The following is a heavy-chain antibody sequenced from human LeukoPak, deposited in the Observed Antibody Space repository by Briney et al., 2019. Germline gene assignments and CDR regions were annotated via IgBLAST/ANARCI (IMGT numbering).Heavy chain of an antibody. Sequence: GGSLRLSCAASGSTFSSYGMHWVRQAPGKGLEWVAVIWYDGSNKYYADSVKGRFTISRDNSKNTLYLQMNSLRAEDTAVYYCASSYGDYAFDGMDVWGKGTTVTVSS. J-gene: IGHJ6*04. CDR3: ASSYGDYAFDGMDV. CDR2: IWYDGSNK. V-gene: IGHV3-33*01. D-gene: IGHD4-17*01. CDR1: GSTFSSYG.